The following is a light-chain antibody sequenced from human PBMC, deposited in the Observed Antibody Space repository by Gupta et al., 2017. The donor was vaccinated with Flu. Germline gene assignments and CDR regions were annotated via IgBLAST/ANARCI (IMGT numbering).Light chain of an antibody. Sequence: EIVFTQHTGTLSLSPGERATLSCRASQSVGSSYLAWYQQKPGQSPRLLIYGASSTAPGIPDRFSGSESGTDFTLTISRLEPEDFAVYYCHQSGSSLRTFGQGTKVEIK. CDR1: QSVGSSY. J-gene: IGKJ1*01. V-gene: IGKV3-20*01. CDR3: HQSGSSLRT. CDR2: GAS.